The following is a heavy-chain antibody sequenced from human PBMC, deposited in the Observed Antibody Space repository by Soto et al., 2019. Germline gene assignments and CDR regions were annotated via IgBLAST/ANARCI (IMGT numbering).Heavy chain of an antibody. D-gene: IGHD5-12*01. Sequence: GGSLRLSCTASGFTFSSFAMTWVRQAPGKGLEWVSTFSGSSSDTFYVDSVKGRFTISRDDSKNTLYLQMNSLRLEDTAMYYCAKFNSDYAESGYFQYWGQGTLVTVS. CDR1: GFTFSSFA. CDR2: FSGSSSDT. J-gene: IGHJ1*01. V-gene: IGHV3-23*01. CDR3: AKFNSDYAESGYFQY.